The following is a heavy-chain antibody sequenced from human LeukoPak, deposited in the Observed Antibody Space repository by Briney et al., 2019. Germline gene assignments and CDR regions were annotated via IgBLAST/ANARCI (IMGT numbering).Heavy chain of an antibody. J-gene: IGHJ4*02. CDR3: AKEAGYSSGWYDY. CDR2: ISYDGSNE. Sequence: PGGSLRLSCAASGFTFSSYGIHWVRQAPGKGLEWVAVISYDGSNEYYEDSVKGRFTISRDNSKNTLYLQMNSLRAADTAAYYCAKEAGYSSGWYDYWGQGTLVTVSS. CDR1: GFTFSSYG. D-gene: IGHD6-19*01. V-gene: IGHV3-30*18.